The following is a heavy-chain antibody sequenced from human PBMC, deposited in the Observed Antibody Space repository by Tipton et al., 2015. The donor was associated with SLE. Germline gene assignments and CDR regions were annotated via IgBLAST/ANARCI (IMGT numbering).Heavy chain of an antibody. D-gene: IGHD6-19*01. CDR3: ASSSGWYGVDY. Sequence: SLRLSCAASGFTFSNYGMHWVRQAPGKGLEWVAVIWYDGSNKYYADSVKGRFTISRDNSKNTLYLQMNSLRAEDTAVYYCASSSGWYGVDYWGQGTLVTVSS. J-gene: IGHJ4*02. CDR1: GFTFSNYG. V-gene: IGHV3-33*01. CDR2: IWYDGSNK.